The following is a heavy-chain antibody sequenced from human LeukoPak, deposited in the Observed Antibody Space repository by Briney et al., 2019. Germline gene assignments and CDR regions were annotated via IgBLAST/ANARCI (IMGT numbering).Heavy chain of an antibody. J-gene: IGHJ3*02. Sequence: GGSLRLSCAASVFTFSGFWMHWVRQSPGKGLVWVSRINGDGSSRSHADSVKGRFTISRDNAKNTLYLQMNSLRAEDTAVYYCARDQYGAFDIWGQGTVVAVSA. V-gene: IGHV3-74*01. D-gene: IGHD4-17*01. CDR3: ARDQYGAFDI. CDR1: VFTFSGFW. CDR2: INGDGSSR.